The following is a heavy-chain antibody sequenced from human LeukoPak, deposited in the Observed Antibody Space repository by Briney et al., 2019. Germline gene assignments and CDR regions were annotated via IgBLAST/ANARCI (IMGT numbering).Heavy chain of an antibody. CDR2: IRYDGSNK. J-gene: IGHJ6*03. D-gene: IGHD5-12*01. CDR1: GFTFISYG. V-gene: IGHV3-30*02. Sequence: GGSLRLSCAAAGFTFISYGMHWVRQAPGKGLEWVTFIRYDGSNKYYADSVKGRFIISRDDSKNTLYLQMNSLRAEDTAVYYCAKDTVKVTTIRRVPHYMDVWGKGTTVTISS. CDR3: AKDTVKVTTIRRVPHYMDV.